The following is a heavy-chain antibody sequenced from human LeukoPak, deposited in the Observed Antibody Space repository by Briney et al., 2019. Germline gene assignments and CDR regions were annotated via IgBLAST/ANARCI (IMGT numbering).Heavy chain of an antibody. V-gene: IGHV1-69*01. J-gene: IGHJ6*02. D-gene: IGHD1-1*01. CDR1: GGTFSSYA. Sequence: SVKVSCKASGGTFSSYAISWVRQAPGQGLEWMGGIIPIFGTANYAQKFQGRVAITADESTSTAYMELSSLRSEDTAVYYCARGIQNYYYYGMDVWGQGTTVTVSS. CDR2: IIPIFGTA. CDR3: ARGIQNYYYYGMDV.